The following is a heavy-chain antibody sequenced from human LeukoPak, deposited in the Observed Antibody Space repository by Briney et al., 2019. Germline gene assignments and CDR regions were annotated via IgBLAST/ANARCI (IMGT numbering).Heavy chain of an antibody. Sequence: PSETLSLTCTVSGGSISSYYWSWIRQPAGKGLEWIGRIYTSGSTNYNPSLKGRVTMSVDTSKNQFSLKLSSVTAADTAVYYCARVRDSSGWTIIDYWGQGTLVTVS. CDR1: GGSISSYY. CDR3: ARVRDSSGWTIIDY. J-gene: IGHJ4*02. D-gene: IGHD6-19*01. CDR2: IYTSGST. V-gene: IGHV4-4*07.